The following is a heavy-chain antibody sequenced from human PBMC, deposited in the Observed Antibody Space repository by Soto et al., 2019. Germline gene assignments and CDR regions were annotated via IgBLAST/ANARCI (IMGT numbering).Heavy chain of an antibody. CDR3: ATGHRRNCFDT. CDR2: INAGNGNT. Sequence: ASVKVSCKASGYTFSSYAMHWVRQAPGQRLEWMGWINAGNGNTKYSQKFQGRVTITKNTSASTAYMELSSLRSEDTAVYYCATGHRRNCFDTWGQGTLLTVSS. J-gene: IGHJ5*02. V-gene: IGHV1-3*01. CDR1: GYTFSSYA.